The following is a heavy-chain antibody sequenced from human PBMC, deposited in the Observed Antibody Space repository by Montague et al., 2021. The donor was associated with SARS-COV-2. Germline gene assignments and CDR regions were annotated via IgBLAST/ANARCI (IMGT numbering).Heavy chain of an antibody. D-gene: IGHD2-2*01. V-gene: IGHV4-39*01. J-gene: IGHJ5*02. Sequence: SETLSLTCTVSVGSISSSSYYWGWIRQPPGKGLEWIGSIYSSGSTYYNPPLKSRVTISVDTSKNQFSLKLSSVTAADTAVYYCARQGDQLLLEYWFDPWGQGTLVTVSS. CDR2: IYSSGST. CDR1: VGSISSSSYY. CDR3: ARQGDQLLLEYWFDP.